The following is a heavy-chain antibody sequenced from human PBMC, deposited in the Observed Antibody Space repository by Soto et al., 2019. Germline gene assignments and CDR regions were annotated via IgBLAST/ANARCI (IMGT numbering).Heavy chain of an antibody. CDR1: GYTFTSYG. D-gene: IGHD2-15*01. V-gene: IGHV1-18*01. CDR2: ISAYNGNT. CDR3: ARDRHGGKGFFGL. Sequence: QVQLVQSGAEVKKPGASVKVSCKASGYTFTSYGISWVRQAPGQGLEWMGWISAYNGNTNYAQKLQGRVTMTTDTSTSPAYMGARGLGSDDTAGDYLARDRHGGKGFFGLRGQGTPVTVSS. J-gene: IGHJ4*02.